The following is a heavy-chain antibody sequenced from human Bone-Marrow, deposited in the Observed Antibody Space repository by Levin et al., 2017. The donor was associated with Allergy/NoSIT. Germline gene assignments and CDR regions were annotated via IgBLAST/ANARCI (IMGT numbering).Heavy chain of an antibody. CDR1: GFTVSGNY. Sequence: TGGSLRLSCAASGFTVSGNYMSWARQAPGKGLEWVSVIYSGGSTHYAGSVKGRFTISRDNSKNTVYLQMNSLRVEDTAVYYCAREMSTEYNYWGQGTPVTVSS. V-gene: IGHV3-66*01. J-gene: IGHJ4*02. D-gene: IGHD5/OR15-5a*01. CDR2: IYSGGST. CDR3: AREMSTEYNY.